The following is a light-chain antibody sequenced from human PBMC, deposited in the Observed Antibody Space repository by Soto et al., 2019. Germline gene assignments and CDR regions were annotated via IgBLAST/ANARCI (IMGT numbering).Light chain of an antibody. V-gene: IGLV2-11*01. Sequence: QSALTQPRSASGSPGQSVTISCTGTASDVGGYSYVSWYQQHPGKVPKLIIYDVSKWPSGVPDRFSGSKSGNTASLTISGPQAEDEGDYYCCSYAGSYTFVFGTGTKVTVL. CDR1: ASDVGGYSY. CDR3: CSYAGSYTFV. J-gene: IGLJ1*01. CDR2: DVS.